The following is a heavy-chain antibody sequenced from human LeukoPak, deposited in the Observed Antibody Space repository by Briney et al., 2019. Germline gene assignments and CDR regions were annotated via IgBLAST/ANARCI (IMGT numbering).Heavy chain of an antibody. D-gene: IGHD5-12*01. V-gene: IGHV4-59*01. CDR2: IYYSGST. Sequence: SATLSLTCTVSGGFISSYYWSWIRQPPGKGLEWIRYIYYSGSTNYNPSLKSRVTISVDTSKNHSSLKLSSVTAADTAVYYCARGGGDIVATNWFDPWGQGTLVTVSS. J-gene: IGHJ5*02. CDR1: GGFISSYY. CDR3: ARGGGDIVATNWFDP.